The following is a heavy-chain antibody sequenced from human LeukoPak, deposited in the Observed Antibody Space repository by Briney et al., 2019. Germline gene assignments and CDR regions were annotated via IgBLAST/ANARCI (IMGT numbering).Heavy chain of an antibody. D-gene: IGHD3-3*02. V-gene: IGHV3-74*01. CDR1: GFTFSSYW. CDR3: AKDISEGNAFDI. Sequence: PGGSLRLSCAVSGFTFSSYWMHWVRQAPGKGLVWVSRIKSDGSRTDYADSVKGRFTISRDNAKNSLYLQMNSLRAEDMALYYCAKDISEGNAFDIWGQGTMVTVSS. CDR2: IKSDGSRT. J-gene: IGHJ3*02.